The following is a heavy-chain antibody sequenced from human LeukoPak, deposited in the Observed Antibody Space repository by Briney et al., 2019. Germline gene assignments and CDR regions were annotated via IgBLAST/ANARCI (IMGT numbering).Heavy chain of an antibody. V-gene: IGHV4-59*01. CDR1: GGSISSYC. J-gene: IGHJ4*02. Sequence: SETLSLTCTVSGGSISSYCWGWIRQPPGKGLEWIGYIYYSGSTNYNPSLKSRVTISVDTSKNQFSLKLSSVTAADTAVYYCARGYDYVWGSYPLDYWGQGTLVTVSS. CDR3: ARGYDYVWGSYPLDY. CDR2: IYYSGST. D-gene: IGHD3-16*02.